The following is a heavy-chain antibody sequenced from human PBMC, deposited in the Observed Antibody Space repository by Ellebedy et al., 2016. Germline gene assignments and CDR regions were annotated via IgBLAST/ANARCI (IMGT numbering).Heavy chain of an antibody. CDR2: ISAYNGNT. CDR1: GYTFTSYG. V-gene: IGHV1-18*01. CDR3: ARDLHLGGGYDPTYNWFDP. Sequence: ASVKVSCKASGYTFTSYGISWVRQAPGQGLEWMGWISAYNGNTNYAQKLQGRVTMTTDTSTSTAYMELRSLRSDDTAVYYCARDLHLGGGYDPTYNWFDPWGQGTLVTVSS. D-gene: IGHD5-12*01. J-gene: IGHJ5*02.